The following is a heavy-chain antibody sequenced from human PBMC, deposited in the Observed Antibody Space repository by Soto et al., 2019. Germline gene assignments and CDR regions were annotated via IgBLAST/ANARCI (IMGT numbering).Heavy chain of an antibody. CDR2: IYYNGIT. CDR1: GGSGSGYH. V-gene: IGHV4-59*02. Sequence: QVQLQESGPRLVKPSETLSLTCSVSGGSGSGYHWNWVRQPPGKTLEWIGQIYYNGITNYNPSFKSRITISIDTSKNQFSLRMNSVTAADTAVYYCARGQTNIWYFDHWGQGTLVTVSS. J-gene: IGHJ4*02. CDR3: ARGQTNIWYFDH.